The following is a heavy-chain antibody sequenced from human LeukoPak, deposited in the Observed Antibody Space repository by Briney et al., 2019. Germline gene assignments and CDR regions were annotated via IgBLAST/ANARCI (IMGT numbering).Heavy chain of an antibody. V-gene: IGHV4-30-2*01. Sequence: PSETLSLTCTVSGGSISSGGYYWSWIRQPPGKGLEWIGYIYHSGSTYYNPSLKSRVTISVDRSKNQFPLKLSSVTAADTAVYYCARDRAGSSGEFDYWGQGTLVTVSS. J-gene: IGHJ4*02. CDR2: IYHSGST. CDR3: ARDRAGSSGEFDY. CDR1: GGSISSGGYY. D-gene: IGHD3-16*01.